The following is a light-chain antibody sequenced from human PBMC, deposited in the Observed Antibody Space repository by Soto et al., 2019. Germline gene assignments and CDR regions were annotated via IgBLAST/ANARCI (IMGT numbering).Light chain of an antibody. Sequence: IQMTQSPSSLSAYVGDRVTITCRASQGIRDDLGWYQQKPGRAPRLLIYGASSLQSGVPSRFSGSGYGTEFTLTISSLQPEDFATYYCLQDYNYPLTFGGGTRLEIK. J-gene: IGKJ4*01. CDR1: QGIRDD. CDR3: LQDYNYPLT. CDR2: GAS. V-gene: IGKV1-6*02.